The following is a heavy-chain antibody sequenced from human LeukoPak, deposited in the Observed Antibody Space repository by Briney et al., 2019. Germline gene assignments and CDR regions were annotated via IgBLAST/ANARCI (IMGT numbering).Heavy chain of an antibody. V-gene: IGHV3-48*03. Sequence: GGSLRLSCAASGFTFSTYEMNWVRQAPGKGLEWVSYISNSGSPIYYADSVKGRFTISRDNAKNSLYLEMNSLRAEDTAVYYCAREVQNHHDSSGMYYFDFWGQGTLVTVSS. CDR3: AREVQNHHDSSGMYYFDF. J-gene: IGHJ4*02. CDR2: ISNSGSPI. D-gene: IGHD3-22*01. CDR1: GFTFSTYE.